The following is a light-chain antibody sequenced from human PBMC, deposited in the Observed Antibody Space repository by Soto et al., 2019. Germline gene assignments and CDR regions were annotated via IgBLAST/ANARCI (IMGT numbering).Light chain of an antibody. V-gene: IGKV1-27*01. J-gene: IGKJ4*01. CDR1: QGISNS. CDR2: TAS. Sequence: DIQMIQSPSSLSASVGDRVTITCRASQGISNSLAWYQQKPGKVPKLLIYTASTLQSGVPSRFSGRGFGTDFTLTITSLQPEDVATYYCQKYNSAPLTFGGGTKVEIK. CDR3: QKYNSAPLT.